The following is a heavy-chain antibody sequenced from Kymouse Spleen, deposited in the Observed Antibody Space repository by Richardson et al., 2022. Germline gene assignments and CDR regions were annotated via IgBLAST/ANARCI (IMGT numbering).Heavy chain of an antibody. CDR1: GFTFSSYD. CDR2: IGTAGDT. V-gene: IGHV3-13*01. D-gene: IGHD3-9*01. Sequence: EVQLVESGGGLVQPGGSLRLSCAASGFTFSSYDMHWVRQATGKGLEWVSAIGTAGDTYYPGSVKGRFTISRENAKNSLYLQMNSLRAGDTAVYYCARGRDILTGYYSYYFDYWGQGTLVTVSS. J-gene: IGHJ4*02. CDR3: ARGRDILTGYYSYYFDY.